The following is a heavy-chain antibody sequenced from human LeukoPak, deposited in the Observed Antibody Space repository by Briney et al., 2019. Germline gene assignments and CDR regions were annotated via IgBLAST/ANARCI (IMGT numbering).Heavy chain of an antibody. Sequence: SETLSLTCTVSGGSISSGSYYWSWIRQPAGKGLEWIGRIYTSGSTNYNPSLKSRVTISVDTSKNQFSLKLSSVTAADTAVYYCAREVVAAAGTVDYWGQGTLVTVSS. V-gene: IGHV4-61*02. CDR3: AREVVAAAGTVDY. CDR2: IYTSGST. D-gene: IGHD6-13*01. J-gene: IGHJ4*02. CDR1: GGSISSGSYY.